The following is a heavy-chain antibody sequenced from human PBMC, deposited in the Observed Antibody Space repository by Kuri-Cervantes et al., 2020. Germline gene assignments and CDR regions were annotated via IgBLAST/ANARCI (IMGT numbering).Heavy chain of an antibody. CDR3: TRDPQGAVVVAATSDRNWFDP. J-gene: IGHJ5*02. V-gene: IGHV3-49*04. D-gene: IGHD2-15*01. CDR1: GFTFSDYY. CDR2: IRSRAYGGTT. Sequence: GESLKISCAASGFTFSDYYMRWVRQAPGKGLEWVGFIRSRAYGGTTEYAASVKGRFTISRDDSKSIAYLQMNSLKTEDAAVYHCTRDPQGAVVVAATSDRNWFDPWGQGTLVTVSS.